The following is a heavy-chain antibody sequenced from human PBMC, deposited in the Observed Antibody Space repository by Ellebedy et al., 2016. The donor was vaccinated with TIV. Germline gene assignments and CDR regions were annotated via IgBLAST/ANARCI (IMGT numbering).Heavy chain of an antibody. CDR1: GFTFSSYR. Sequence: GESLKISCAASGFTFSSYRMNWVRQAPGKGLEWVSSISPIGSYIYQADSLRGRFTISRDNANNSLYLQLSSLRADDTAVYYCVRSDMTTVTYFEYWGLGALVTVSS. V-gene: IGHV3-21*01. CDR3: VRSDMTTVTYFEY. D-gene: IGHD4-17*01. CDR2: ISPIGSYI. J-gene: IGHJ4*02.